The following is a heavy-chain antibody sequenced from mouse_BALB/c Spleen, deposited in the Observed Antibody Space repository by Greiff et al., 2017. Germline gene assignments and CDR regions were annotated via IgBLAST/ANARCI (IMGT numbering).Heavy chain of an antibody. Sequence: DVHLVESGGGLVQPGGSPKLSCAASGFTFSSYGMSWVRQTPDKRLELVATINSNGGSTYYPDSVKGRLTISRDNAKNTLYLQMSSLKSEDTAMYYCARGRYDGSWFAYWGQGTLVTVSA. D-gene: IGHD2-14*01. CDR2: INSNGGST. J-gene: IGHJ3*01. CDR3: ARGRYDGSWFAY. CDR1: GFTFSSYG. V-gene: IGHV5-6-3*01.